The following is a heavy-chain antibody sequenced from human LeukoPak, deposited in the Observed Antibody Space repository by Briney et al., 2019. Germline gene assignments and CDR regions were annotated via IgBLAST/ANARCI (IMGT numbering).Heavy chain of an antibody. Sequence: SVKVSCKASGGTFSSYAISWVRQAPGQGLEWMGGIIPIFGTANYAQKFQGRVTITADKSTSTAYMELSSLRSEDTAVYYCARSVSGSYKPFDYWGQGTLVTISS. D-gene: IGHD3-10*01. CDR1: GGTFSSYA. CDR2: IIPIFGTA. V-gene: IGHV1-69*06. CDR3: ARSVSGSYKPFDY. J-gene: IGHJ4*02.